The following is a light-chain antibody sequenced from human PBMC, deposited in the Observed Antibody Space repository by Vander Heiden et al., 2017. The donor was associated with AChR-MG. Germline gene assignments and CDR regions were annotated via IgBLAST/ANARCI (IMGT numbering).Light chain of an antibody. CDR2: YDV. J-gene: IGLJ3*02. V-gene: IGLV3-21*01. Sequence: YVLTQPPSVSVAPGKTANISGGGNNMGIKSVHWYQQKPGQAPMLVISYDVDRPSGIPERFSGSNSGNTATLTINRVAAGDEADYYCQVWDSDSHHRVFGGGTRLTVL. CDR1: NMGIKS. CDR3: QVWDSDSHHRV.